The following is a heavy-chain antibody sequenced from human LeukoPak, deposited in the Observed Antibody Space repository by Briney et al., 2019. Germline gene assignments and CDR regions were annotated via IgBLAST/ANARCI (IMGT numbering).Heavy chain of an antibody. CDR1: GYTFTGYY. J-gene: IGHJ4*02. D-gene: IGHD3-16*02. CDR2: INPNSGGT. CDR3: ARAYLGELSLLDY. V-gene: IGHV1-2*02. Sequence: ASVKVSCKASGYTFTGYYMHWVRQAPGQGLEWMGWINPNSGGTNYAQKFQGRVTMTRDTSISTAYMELSRLRSDDTAVYYCARAYLGELSLLDYWGQGTLVTVSS.